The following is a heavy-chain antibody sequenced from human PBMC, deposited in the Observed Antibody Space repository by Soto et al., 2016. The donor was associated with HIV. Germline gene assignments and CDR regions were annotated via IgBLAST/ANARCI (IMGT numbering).Heavy chain of an antibody. J-gene: IGHJ6*03. Sequence: QVQLQESGPGLVKPSETLSLTCTVSGGSISSYYWSWIRQPPGKGLEWIGYIYYSGSTNYNPSLKSRVTISVDTSKNQFSLKLSSVTAADTAVYYCARGDRAGNYYYMDVWGKRATVTVSS. D-gene: IGHD2-21*02. CDR3: ARGDRAGNYYYMDV. CDR1: GGSISSYY. V-gene: IGHV4-59*01. CDR2: IYYSGST.